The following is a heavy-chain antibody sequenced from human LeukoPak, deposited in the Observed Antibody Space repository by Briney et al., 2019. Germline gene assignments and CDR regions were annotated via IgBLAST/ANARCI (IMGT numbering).Heavy chain of an antibody. Sequence: GGSLRLSCAASGFTFSSYAMHWVRQAPGKGLEWVAVISYDGSNKYYADSVKGRFTISRDNSKNTLYLQMNSLRAEETAVYYCARDLVDIVATKSGGYYYGMDVWGQGTTVTVSS. CDR3: ARDLVDIVATKSGGYYYGMDV. J-gene: IGHJ6*02. V-gene: IGHV3-30-3*01. CDR1: GFTFSSYA. D-gene: IGHD5-12*01. CDR2: ISYDGSNK.